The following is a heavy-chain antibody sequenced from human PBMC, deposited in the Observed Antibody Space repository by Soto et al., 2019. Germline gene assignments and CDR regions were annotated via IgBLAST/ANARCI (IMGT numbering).Heavy chain of an antibody. CDR1: GFTFSSYA. J-gene: IGHJ4*02. Sequence: GGSLRLSCAASGFTFSSYAMHWVRQAPGKGLEYVSAISSNGGSTYYANSVKGRFTISRDNSKNTLYLQMGSLRAEDMAVYYCARGGMWFGELSGYFDYWGQGTLVTVSS. CDR3: ARGGMWFGELSGYFDY. D-gene: IGHD3-10*01. CDR2: ISSNGGST. V-gene: IGHV3-64*01.